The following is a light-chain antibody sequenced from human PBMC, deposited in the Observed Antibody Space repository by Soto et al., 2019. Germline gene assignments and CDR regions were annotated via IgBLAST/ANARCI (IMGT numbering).Light chain of an antibody. CDR3: LQDYNYPWT. Sequence: AIQMTQSPSSLSSSVGDRVTISCRASQGIRDELGWYQQKPAKAPMLLIYAASSLQSGVPSRFRGSGYGTDFILTISSLQPEDFATYYCLQDYNYPWTFGQGTKVDIK. CDR2: AAS. V-gene: IGKV1-6*01. CDR1: QGIRDE. J-gene: IGKJ1*01.